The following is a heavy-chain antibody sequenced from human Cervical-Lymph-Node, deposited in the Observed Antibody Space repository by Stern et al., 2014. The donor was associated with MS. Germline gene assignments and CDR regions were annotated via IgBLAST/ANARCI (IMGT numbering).Heavy chain of an antibody. CDR2: INPRSGST. CDR3: ARSLYYSNSWYDY. J-gene: IGHJ4*02. D-gene: IGHD6-13*01. CDR1: GYIFTGYF. V-gene: IGHV1-46*03. Sequence: VQLVESGADVKEPGASVKVSCKASGYIFTGYFLHWVRQAPGQGPEWMGIINPRSGSTTYAQTFQGRVTMTRDTSTSTVSMELNSLRSEDTAVYYCARSLYYSNSWYDYWGQGTLVTVSS.